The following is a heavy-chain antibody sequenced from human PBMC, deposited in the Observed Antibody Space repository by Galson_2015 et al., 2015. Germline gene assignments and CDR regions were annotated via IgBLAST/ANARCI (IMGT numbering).Heavy chain of an antibody. J-gene: IGHJ6*02. CDR2: INPSGGST. CDR3: AREGFDTAMVMYYYGMDV. V-gene: IGHV1-46*01. D-gene: IGHD5-18*01. Sequence: SVKVSCKASGYTFTSYYMHWVRQAPGQGLEWMGIINPSGGSTSYAQKFQGRVTMTRDTSTSTVYMELSSLRSEDTAVYYCAREGFDTAMVMYYYGMDVWGQGTTVTVSS. CDR1: GYTFTSYY.